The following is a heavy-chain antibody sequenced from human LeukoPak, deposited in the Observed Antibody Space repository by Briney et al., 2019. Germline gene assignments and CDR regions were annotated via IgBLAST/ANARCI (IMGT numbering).Heavy chain of an antibody. V-gene: IGHV5-51*01. CDR1: GYSFTSYW. D-gene: IGHD5-24*01. CDR3: ARLGRWLQSSAEYFQH. J-gene: IGHJ1*01. CDR2: IYPGDSDT. Sequence: GESLKTSCKGSGYSFTSYWIGWVRQMPGKGLEWMGIIYPGDSDTRYSPSFQGQVTISADKSISTAYLQWSSLKASDTAMYYCARLGRWLQSSAEYFQHWGQGTLVTVSS.